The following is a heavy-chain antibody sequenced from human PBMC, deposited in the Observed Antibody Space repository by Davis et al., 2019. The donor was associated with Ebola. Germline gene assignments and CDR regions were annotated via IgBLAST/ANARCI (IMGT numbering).Heavy chain of an antibody. V-gene: IGHV1-46*01. Sequence: AASVMVSCKASGYTFTAYYLHWVRQAPGQGLEWMGIINPSDGNTNYAQKLQGRVTMTTDTSTSTAYMELRSLRSDDTAVYYCARGDWGQNYAWFDPWGQGTLVTVSS. CDR2: INPSDGNT. CDR3: ARGDWGQNYAWFDP. CDR1: GYTFTAYY. D-gene: IGHD7-27*01. J-gene: IGHJ5*02.